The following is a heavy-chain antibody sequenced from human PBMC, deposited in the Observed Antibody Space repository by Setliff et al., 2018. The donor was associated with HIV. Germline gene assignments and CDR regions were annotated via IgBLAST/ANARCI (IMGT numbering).Heavy chain of an antibody. D-gene: IGHD4-17*01. CDR1: GFTFSDYY. CDR2: ISRSGTII. V-gene: IGHV3-11*01. Sequence: GGSLRLSCAASGFTFSDYYMSWIRQAPGKGLEWVSYISRSGTIIYYADSVKGRFTISRDNAKNSLYLQMNSLRAEDTAVYYCAKESGQTTVVTPGPFAFDIWGQGTMVTVSS. CDR3: AKESGQTTVVTPGPFAFDI. J-gene: IGHJ3*02.